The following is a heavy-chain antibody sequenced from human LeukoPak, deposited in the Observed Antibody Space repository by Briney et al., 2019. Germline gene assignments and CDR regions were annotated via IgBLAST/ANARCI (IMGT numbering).Heavy chain of an antibody. CDR3: ARDPYYYAVHGAFDI. CDR1: GYSISSGYY. CDR2: IYHSGST. D-gene: IGHD3-10*01. Sequence: SETLSLTCAVSGYSISSGYYWGWIRQPPGKGLEWIGSIYHSGSTYYSPSLKSRVTISVDTSKNQFSLKLSSVTAADTAVYYCARDPYYYAVHGAFDIWGQGTMVTVSS. J-gene: IGHJ3*02. V-gene: IGHV4-38-2*01.